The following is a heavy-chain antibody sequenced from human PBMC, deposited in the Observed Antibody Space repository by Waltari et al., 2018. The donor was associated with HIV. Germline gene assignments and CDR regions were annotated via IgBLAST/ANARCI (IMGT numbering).Heavy chain of an antibody. V-gene: IGHV4-59*01. Sequence: QVQLQESGPGLVKPSETLSLTCTVSGGSISSYYWSWIRQPPGKGLEWIGYIYYSGSTNYNPSLKSRVTISVDTSKNQFSLKLSSVTAADTAVYYCARGYSSGWYENWFDPWGQGTLVTVSS. CDR1: GGSISSYY. CDR2: IYYSGST. J-gene: IGHJ5*02. D-gene: IGHD6-19*01. CDR3: ARGYSSGWYENWFDP.